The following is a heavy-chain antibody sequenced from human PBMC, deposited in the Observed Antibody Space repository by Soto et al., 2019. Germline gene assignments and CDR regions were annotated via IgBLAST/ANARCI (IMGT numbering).Heavy chain of an antibody. CDR2: ISCRGGST. V-gene: IGHV3-23*01. CDR3: ATVGPNPYHDILTGTPDY. CDR1: GVTFSTYA. Sequence: LRLSCAASGVTFSTYAMNWVRQAPLKGLEWGSVISCRGGSTYYANSVKGRFTISRDNSTNTLYFQMNSLRAEDTAVYYCATVGPNPYHDILTGTPDYWGQGTLVTVSS. D-gene: IGHD3-9*01. J-gene: IGHJ4*02.